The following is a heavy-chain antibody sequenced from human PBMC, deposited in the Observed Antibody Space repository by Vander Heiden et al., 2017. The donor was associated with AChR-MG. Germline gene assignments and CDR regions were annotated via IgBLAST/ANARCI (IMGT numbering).Heavy chain of an antibody. J-gene: IGHJ4*02. V-gene: IGHV3-30*18. CDR3: AKEGEGRYSGYE. Sequence: QVQLVESGGGVVQPGRSLRLSCAASGFPFSSYGMHWVRQSPGKGLEWVAVISYDGSNKYYADSVKGRFTISRDNSKNTLYLQMNSLRAEDTAVYYCAKEGEGRYSGYEWGQGTLVTVSS. CDR2: ISYDGSNK. D-gene: IGHD5-12*01. CDR1: GFPFSSYG.